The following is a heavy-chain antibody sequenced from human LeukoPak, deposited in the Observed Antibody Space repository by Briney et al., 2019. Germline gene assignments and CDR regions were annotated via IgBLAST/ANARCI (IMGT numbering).Heavy chain of an antibody. V-gene: IGHV1-2*02. CDR2: INPNSGGT. Sequence: ASVKVSCKASGYTFTGYYMHWVRQAPGQGLEWMGWINPNSGGTNYAQKFQGRVTMTRDTSISTAYMELSRLRSDDTAVYYCARVHSLSYRGYYYMDVWGKGTTVTVSS. J-gene: IGHJ6*03. CDR1: GYTFTGYY. D-gene: IGHD4-11*01. CDR3: ARVHSLSYRGYYYMDV.